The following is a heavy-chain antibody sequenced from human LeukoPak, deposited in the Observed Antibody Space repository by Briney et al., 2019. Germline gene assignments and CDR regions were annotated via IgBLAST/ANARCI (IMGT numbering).Heavy chain of an antibody. D-gene: IGHD4-23*01. CDR2: ISYDGSNK. CDR3: AKETDGGGEY. CDR1: GFTFSSYG. V-gene: IGHV3-30*18. J-gene: IGHJ4*02. Sequence: PGRSLRLSCAASGFTFSSYGMHWVRQAPGKGLEWVAVISYDGSNKYYADSVKGRFTISRDNSKNTLYLQMNSLRAEDTAVYYCAKETDGGGEYWGQGTLVTVSS.